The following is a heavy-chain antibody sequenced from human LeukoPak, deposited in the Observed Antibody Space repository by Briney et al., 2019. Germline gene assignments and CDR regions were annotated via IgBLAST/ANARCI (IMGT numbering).Heavy chain of an antibody. CDR3: ARAPARRQQLVADNWFDP. J-gene: IGHJ5*02. CDR2: IIPILGIA. Sequence: SVKVSCKAAGGTFSSYAISLVRQAPGQGLEWMGRIIPILGIANYAQKFQGRVTITADRSTSTAYMELSSLRSEDTAVYYCARAPARRQQLVADNWFDPWGQGTLVTVSS. CDR1: GGTFSSYA. V-gene: IGHV1-69*04. D-gene: IGHD6-13*01.